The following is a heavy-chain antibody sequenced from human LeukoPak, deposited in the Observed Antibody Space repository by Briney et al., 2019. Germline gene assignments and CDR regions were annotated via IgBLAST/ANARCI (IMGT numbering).Heavy chain of an antibody. CDR3: ARDLGRSGANWLDP. Sequence: SETLSLTCTVSGGSISSYYWSWIRQPPGKGLEWIGYIYYSGSTNYNPSLKSRVTISVDTSKNQFFLKLSSVTAADTAVYYCARDLGRSGANWLDPWGQGTLVTVSS. J-gene: IGHJ5*02. CDR1: GGSISSYY. D-gene: IGHD4/OR15-4a*01. CDR2: IYYSGST. V-gene: IGHV4-59*01.